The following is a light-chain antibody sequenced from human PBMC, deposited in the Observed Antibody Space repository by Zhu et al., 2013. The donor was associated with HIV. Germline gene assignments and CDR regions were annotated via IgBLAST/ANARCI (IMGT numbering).Light chain of an antibody. CDR1: QSIRSSY. CDR3: QHNDTSSLT. CDR2: GAS. J-gene: IGKJ4*01. Sequence: EIVLTQSPGTLSLSPGERATLSCRASQSIRSSYLAWYQHKPGQAPRLLIYGASSRATGIADRFSGSGSGTDFTLSISRLDPEDFAVYYCQHNDTSSLTFGGGTTVEVK. V-gene: IGKV3-20*01.